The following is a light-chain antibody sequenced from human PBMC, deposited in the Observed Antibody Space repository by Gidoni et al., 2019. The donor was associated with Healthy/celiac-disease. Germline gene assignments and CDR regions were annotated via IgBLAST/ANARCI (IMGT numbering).Light chain of an antibody. CDR3: QQRSNWPPSLT. Sequence: EIVLPQSQATLSLSPGERATLSCRARHSVSSYLAWYQQQPGPAPRLLIYDSANRATGIPARFSGSGSGTDFTLTISSLEPEDFAVYYCQQRSNWPPSLTFGGGTKVEIK. CDR2: DSA. V-gene: IGKV3-11*01. CDR1: HSVSSY. J-gene: IGKJ4*01.